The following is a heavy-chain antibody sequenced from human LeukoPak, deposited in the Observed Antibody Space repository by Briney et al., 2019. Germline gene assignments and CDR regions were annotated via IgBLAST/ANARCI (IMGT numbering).Heavy chain of an antibody. CDR3: AREVDAFDI. CDR2: IHSDGSRA. Sequence: PGGSLRLSCVAHGFTFTDSWMHWVRQAPGKGLVWVSQIHSDGSRAKYADSVRGRFSISIDSAKNTLYLQMGSLRVEDTAVYYCAREVDAFDIWGQGTMVTVSS. CDR1: GFTFTDSW. V-gene: IGHV3-74*03. J-gene: IGHJ3*02.